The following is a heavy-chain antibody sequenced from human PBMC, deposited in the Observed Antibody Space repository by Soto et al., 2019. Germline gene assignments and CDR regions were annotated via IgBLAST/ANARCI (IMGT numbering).Heavy chain of an antibody. V-gene: IGHV3-23*01. CDR1: GFTFSSNG. CDR3: AKMKGYFDY. CDR2: ISASGTT. J-gene: IGHJ4*02. Sequence: PGGSLRLSCAASGFTFSSNGMSWVRQAPGKGLEWVSAISASGTTYYADSVKGRFTISRDDSKSTLFLQMNSLSADDTAVYYCAKMKGYFDYWGQGTLVTVYS.